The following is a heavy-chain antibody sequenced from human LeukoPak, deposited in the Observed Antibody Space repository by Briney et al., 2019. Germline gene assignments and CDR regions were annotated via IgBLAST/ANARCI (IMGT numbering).Heavy chain of an antibody. J-gene: IGHJ4*02. D-gene: IGHD5-24*01. CDR2: IYYSGST. Sequence: SGTLSLTCAVSGGSISSSNWWSWVRQPPGKGLEWIGYIYYSGSTNYNPSLKSRVTISVDTSKNQFSLKLSSVTAADTAVYYCARDGASRDGYNYLDYWGQGTLVTVSS. CDR3: ARDGASRDGYNYLDY. V-gene: IGHV4-4*02. CDR1: GGSISSSNW.